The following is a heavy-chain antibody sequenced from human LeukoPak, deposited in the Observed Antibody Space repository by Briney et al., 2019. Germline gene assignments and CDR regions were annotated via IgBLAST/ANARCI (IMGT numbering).Heavy chain of an antibody. CDR3: AKERGAFSSYDY. V-gene: IGHV3-30*18. D-gene: IGHD3-10*01. CDR1: GFTFSSYG. J-gene: IGHJ4*02. CDR2: ISPDGSGK. Sequence: PGGSLRLSCAASGFTFSSYGMHWVRQGPGRGLEWVAVISPDGSGKFYADSVKGRFTISRDNPMNTLFPQMNSLRGDDTAVYYCAKERGAFSSYDYWGQGTLVTVSS.